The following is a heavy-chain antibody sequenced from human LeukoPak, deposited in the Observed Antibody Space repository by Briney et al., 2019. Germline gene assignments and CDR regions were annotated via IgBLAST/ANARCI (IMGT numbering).Heavy chain of an antibody. Sequence: GGSLILSCAASGFTFSSYGMHWVRQAPGKGLEWVAVISYDGSNKYYADSVKGRFTISRDNSKNTLYLQMNSLRAEDTAVYYCANHDYGENWGQGTLVTVSS. V-gene: IGHV3-30*18. D-gene: IGHD4-17*01. CDR2: ISYDGSNK. CDR1: GFTFSSYG. CDR3: ANHDYGEN. J-gene: IGHJ4*02.